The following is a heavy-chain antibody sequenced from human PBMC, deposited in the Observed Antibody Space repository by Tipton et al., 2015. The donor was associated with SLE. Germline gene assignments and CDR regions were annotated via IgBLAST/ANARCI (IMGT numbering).Heavy chain of an antibody. Sequence: GLVKPSETLSLTCAVSGYSISSGYYWSWIRQPPGKGLEWIGYIYYSGSTNYNPSLKSRVTISVDTSKNQFSLKLSSVTAADTAVYYCARDLDYYGSGSYSRWSQGTLVTVPS. J-gene: IGHJ4*02. CDR1: GYSISSGYY. CDR2: IYYSGST. V-gene: IGHV4-61*01. D-gene: IGHD3-10*01. CDR3: ARDLDYYGSGSYSR.